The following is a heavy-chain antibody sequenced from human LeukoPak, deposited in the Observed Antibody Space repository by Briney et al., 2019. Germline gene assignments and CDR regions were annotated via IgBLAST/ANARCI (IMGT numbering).Heavy chain of an antibody. Sequence: GGSLRLSCAASGFTFSSYAMTWVRQAPGKGLEWVSVVSGSGDSTFYADSVKGRFAISRDNSKNMLYLQMDSLRAEDTAVYYCAKDRLTATPYYFDYWGQGTLVTVST. D-gene: IGHD1-20*01. V-gene: IGHV3-23*01. J-gene: IGHJ4*02. CDR3: AKDRLTATPYYFDY. CDR2: VSGSGDST. CDR1: GFTFSSYA.